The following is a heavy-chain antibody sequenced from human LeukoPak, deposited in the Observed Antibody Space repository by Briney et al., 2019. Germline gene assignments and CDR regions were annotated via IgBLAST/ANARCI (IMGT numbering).Heavy chain of an antibody. CDR3: ARADSSSWFDY. Sequence: GGSLRLSCAASGFSFSDYYMVWIRQAPGKGPEWISAISSSGSSTNYADSVRGRFTVSRDNAKNSLFLQMNRLRPEDSAVYYCARADSSSWFDYWGQGTLVTVSS. CDR1: GFSFSDYY. V-gene: IGHV3-11*05. CDR2: ISSSGSST. D-gene: IGHD3-22*01. J-gene: IGHJ4*02.